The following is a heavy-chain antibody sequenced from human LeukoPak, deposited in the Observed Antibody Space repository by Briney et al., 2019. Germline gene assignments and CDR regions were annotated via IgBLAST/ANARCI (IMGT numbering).Heavy chain of an antibody. CDR2: IRYDGSNK. Sequence: GGSLRLSCAASGFTFSSYGMHWVRQAPGKGLEWVAFIRYDGSNKYYADSVKGRFTISRDNSKNTLYLQMNSLRAEDTAVYYCAKDQRHRLRYFDWLSQDYWGQGTLVTVSS. V-gene: IGHV3-30*02. D-gene: IGHD3-9*01. CDR1: GFTFSSYG. J-gene: IGHJ4*02. CDR3: AKDQRHRLRYFDWLSQDY.